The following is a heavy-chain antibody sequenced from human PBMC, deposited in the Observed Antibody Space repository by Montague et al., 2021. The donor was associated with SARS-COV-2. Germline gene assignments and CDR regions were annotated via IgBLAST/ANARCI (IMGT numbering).Heavy chain of an antibody. CDR2: INHSGST. D-gene: IGHD2-2*01. V-gene: IGHV4-34*01. J-gene: IGHJ6*03. CDR3: ARARQDVVVPALGIGAYYYYYYMDV. CDR1: GGSFSGYY. Sequence: SETLSLTCAVYGGSFSGYYWSWIRQPPGKGLEWIWEINHSGSTXXXPSXXXRVTISVDTSKNQFSLKLSSVTAADTAVYYCARARQDVVVPALGIGAYYYYYYMDVWGKGTTVTVSS.